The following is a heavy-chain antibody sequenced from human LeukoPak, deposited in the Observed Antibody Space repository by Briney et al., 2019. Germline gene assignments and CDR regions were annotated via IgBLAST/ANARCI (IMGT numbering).Heavy chain of an antibody. CDR3: ARTVRIAAAGTYFDY. V-gene: IGHV1-46*01. CDR2: INPGGGST. Sequence: ASVKVSCKASGYTFTSYYMHWVRQAPGQGLEWMGIINPGGGSTSYAQKFQGRVTMTRDTSTSTVYMELSSLRSEDTAVYYCARTVRIAAAGTYFDYWGQGTLVTVSS. J-gene: IGHJ4*02. D-gene: IGHD6-13*01. CDR1: GYTFTSYY.